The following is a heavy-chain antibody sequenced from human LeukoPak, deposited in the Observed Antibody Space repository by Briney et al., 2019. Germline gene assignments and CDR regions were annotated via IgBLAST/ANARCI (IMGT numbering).Heavy chain of an antibody. V-gene: IGHV5-51*01. D-gene: IGHD1-26*01. J-gene: IGHJ4*02. Sequence: GESLKISCQGSGYSFTSDWIGWVRQMPGKGLEWMGIIYPGDSDTRYSPSFRGQVTISADKSNSIVYLQWSSLKASDTAMYYCARRYSGSYYPEYFDYWGQGTLVTVSS. CDR1: GYSFTSDW. CDR2: IYPGDSDT. CDR3: ARRYSGSYYPEYFDY.